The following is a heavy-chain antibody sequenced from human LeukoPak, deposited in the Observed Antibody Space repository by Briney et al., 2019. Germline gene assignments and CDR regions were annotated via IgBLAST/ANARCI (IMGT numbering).Heavy chain of an antibody. CDR1: GFTFSEHY. CDR3: AKGGYASCFDP. V-gene: IGHV3-23*05. J-gene: IGHJ5*02. CDR2: IKRDGSNT. D-gene: IGHD2-15*01. Sequence: GGSLRLSCEASGFTFSEHYMSWVRQAPGKGLEWVSTIKRDGSNTYYTDSVEGRFTISRDNSKNTLYLEMNTLRAEDTAVYYCAKGGYASCFDPWGQGTQVTVSS.